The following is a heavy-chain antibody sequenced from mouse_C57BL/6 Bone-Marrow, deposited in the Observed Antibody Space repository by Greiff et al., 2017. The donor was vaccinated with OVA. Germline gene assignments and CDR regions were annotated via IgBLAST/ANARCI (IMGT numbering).Heavy chain of an antibody. V-gene: IGHV14-4*01. CDR3: TSIYYGND. Sequence: VQLQQSGAELVRPGASVKLSCTASGFNIKDDYMHWVKQRPEQGLEWIGWIDPENGDTEYASKVQGKATITADTSSNTAYLQLSSLTSEDTAVYYCTSIYYGNDWGQGTTLTVSS. D-gene: IGHD2-1*01. CDR1: GFNIKDDY. J-gene: IGHJ2*01. CDR2: IDPENGDT.